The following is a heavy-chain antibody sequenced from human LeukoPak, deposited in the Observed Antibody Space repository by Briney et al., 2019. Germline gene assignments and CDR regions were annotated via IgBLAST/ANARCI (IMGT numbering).Heavy chain of an antibody. Sequence: PGGSLRLSCAASGLTFSSYAMSWVRQAPGKGLEWVSAISGSGGSTYYADSVKGRFTISRDNSKNTLYLQMNSLRAEDTAVYYCAKHDMIVVAQHDYWGQGTLVTVSS. D-gene: IGHD3-22*01. J-gene: IGHJ4*02. CDR1: GLTFSSYA. CDR3: AKHDMIVVAQHDY. CDR2: ISGSGGST. V-gene: IGHV3-23*01.